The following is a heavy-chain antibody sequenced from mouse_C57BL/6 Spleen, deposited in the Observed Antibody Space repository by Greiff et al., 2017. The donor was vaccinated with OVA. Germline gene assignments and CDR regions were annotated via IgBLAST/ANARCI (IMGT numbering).Heavy chain of an antibody. D-gene: IGHD1-1*01. CDR1: GYTFTSYW. J-gene: IGHJ4*01. V-gene: IGHV1-55*01. CDR2: IYPGSGST. Sequence: QVQLQQPGAELVKPGASVKMSCKASGYTFTSYWITWVKQRPGQGLEWIGDIYPGSGSTNYNEKFKSKATLTVDTSSGTAYMQLSSLTSEDSAVYYCARWYYYGTLYYAMDYWGQGTSVTVSS. CDR3: ARWYYYGTLYYAMDY.